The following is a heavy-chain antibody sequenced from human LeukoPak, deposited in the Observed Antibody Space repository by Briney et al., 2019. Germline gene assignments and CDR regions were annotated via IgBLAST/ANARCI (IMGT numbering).Heavy chain of an antibody. Sequence: PGGSLRLSCAASGFTLSSNYMSWVRQAPGKGLEWVSVIYSGGSTYYADSVKGRFTISRDNSKNTLYLQMNSLRAEDTAVYYCARGTYSSSWYVYYFDYWGQGTLVTVSS. D-gene: IGHD6-13*01. CDR2: IYSGGST. CDR3: ARGTYSSSWYVYYFDY. CDR1: GFTLSSNY. V-gene: IGHV3-66*02. J-gene: IGHJ4*02.